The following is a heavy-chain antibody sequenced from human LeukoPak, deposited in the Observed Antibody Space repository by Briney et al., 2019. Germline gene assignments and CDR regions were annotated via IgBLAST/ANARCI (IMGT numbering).Heavy chain of an antibody. Sequence: ASVKVSCKASGYTFTGYYMHWVRQAPGQGLEWMGWINPNSGGTNYAQKFQGRVTMTRDTSISTAYMELSRLRSDDTAVYYCARSKSYGDYGGNYYYYMDVWGKGTTVTISS. CDR3: ARSKSYGDYGGNYYYYMDV. D-gene: IGHD4-17*01. V-gene: IGHV1-2*02. CDR1: GYTFTGYY. J-gene: IGHJ6*03. CDR2: INPNSGGT.